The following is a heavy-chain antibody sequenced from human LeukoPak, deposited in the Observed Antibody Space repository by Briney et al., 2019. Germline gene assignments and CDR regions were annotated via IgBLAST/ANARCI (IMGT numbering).Heavy chain of an antibody. CDR1: GGSFSGYY. D-gene: IGHD6-13*01. V-gene: IGHV4-34*01. Sequence: PSETLSLTCAVYGGSFSGYYWSWIRQPPGKGLEWIGEINHSGSTNCNPSLKSRVTISVDTSKNQFSLKLSSVTAADTAVYYCARSGTYSSSQFYYMDVWGKGTTVTVSS. CDR3: ARSGTYSSSQFYYMDV. CDR2: INHSGST. J-gene: IGHJ6*03.